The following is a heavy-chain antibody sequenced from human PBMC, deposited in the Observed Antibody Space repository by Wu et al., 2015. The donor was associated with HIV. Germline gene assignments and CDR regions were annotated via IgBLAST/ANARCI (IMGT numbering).Heavy chain of an antibody. CDR3: ARRPGIEAAGTVDY. V-gene: IGHV1-18*04. D-gene: IGHD6-13*01. Sequence: QVQLVQSGAEVKKPGASVKVSCKASGYTFTGYYMHWVRQAPGQGLEWMGWISAYNGKINYEQKVQDRVIMTKDPSTSTVYMELRNLRSDDTAVYYCARRPGIEAAGTVDYWGQGTLVIVSS. CDR1: GYTFTGYY. J-gene: IGHJ4*02. CDR2: ISAYNGKI.